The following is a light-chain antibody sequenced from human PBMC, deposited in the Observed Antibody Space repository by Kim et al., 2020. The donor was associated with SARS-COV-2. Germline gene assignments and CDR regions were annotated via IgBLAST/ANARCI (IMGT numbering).Light chain of an antibody. CDR1: QSINAY. CDR2: AAS. J-gene: IGKJ4*01. V-gene: IGKV1-39*01. Sequence: DIQMTQSPSSLAASVGDRVTITCRASQSINAYLNWYQQKPGKAPKLLIYAASTLQNGVPSRFSGSGSGTDFTLTINSLQTEDFATYYCQQSHTAPLLTFGGGTKVDIK. CDR3: QQSHTAPLLT.